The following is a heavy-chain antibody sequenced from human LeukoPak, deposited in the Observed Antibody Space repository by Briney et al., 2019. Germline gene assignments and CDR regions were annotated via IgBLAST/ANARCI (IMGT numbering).Heavy chain of an antibody. CDR1: GYTFTSYG. J-gene: IGHJ5*02. CDR3: ARDRGSTSSPFDP. V-gene: IGHV1-18*01. Sequence: ASVKVSCKASGYTFTSYGISWVRQPPAQGLEWMGWISAYNGNTNYAQKLQGRVTMTTDTSTSTAYMELRSLRADDTAVYYCARDRGSTSSPFDPWGQGTLVTVSS. D-gene: IGHD2-2*01. CDR2: ISAYNGNT.